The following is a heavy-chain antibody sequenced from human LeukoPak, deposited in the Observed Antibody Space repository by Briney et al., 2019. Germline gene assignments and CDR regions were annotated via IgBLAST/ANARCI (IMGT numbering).Heavy chain of an antibody. J-gene: IGHJ4*02. CDR1: GGTFSSYA. Sequence: ASVKVSCKASGGTFSSYAISWVRQAPGQGLEWMGRIIPIFGIANYAQKFQGRVTITADKSTSTAYMELSSLRSEDTAVYYCAGVHDYGDFPFVYWGQGTLVTVSS. CDR2: IIPIFGIA. V-gene: IGHV1-69*04. D-gene: IGHD4-17*01. CDR3: AGVHDYGDFPFVY.